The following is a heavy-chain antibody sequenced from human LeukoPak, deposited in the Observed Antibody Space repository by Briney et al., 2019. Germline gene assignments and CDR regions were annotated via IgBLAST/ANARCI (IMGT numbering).Heavy chain of an antibody. CDR3: ARGDPVRYGMDV. CDR2: ISSSGSTI. D-gene: IGHD3-10*02. J-gene: IGHJ6*02. CDR1: GFTFSSYE. V-gene: IGHV3-48*03. Sequence: GGSLRLYCAASGFTFSSYEMNWVRQAPGKGLKWVSYISSSGSTIYYADSVKGRFTISRDNAKNSLYLQMNSLRAEDTAVYYCARGDPVRYGMDVWGQGTTVTVSS.